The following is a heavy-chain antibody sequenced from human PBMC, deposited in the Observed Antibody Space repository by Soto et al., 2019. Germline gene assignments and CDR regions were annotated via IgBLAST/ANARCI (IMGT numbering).Heavy chain of an antibody. CDR3: ARSDGRY. J-gene: IGHJ4*02. V-gene: IGHV4-59*08. CDR2: IYYSGST. CDR1: GGSISSYY. Sequence: SETLSLTCTVSGGSISSYYWSWIRQPPGKGLEWIGYIYYSGSTNYNPSLKSRVIMSVDTSKNQFSLKLSSVTAADTAVYYCARSDGRYWGQGTLVTVSS.